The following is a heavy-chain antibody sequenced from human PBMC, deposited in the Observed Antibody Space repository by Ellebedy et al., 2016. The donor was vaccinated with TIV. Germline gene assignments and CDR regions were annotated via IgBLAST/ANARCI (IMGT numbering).Heavy chain of an antibody. V-gene: IGHV3-7*01. CDR2: IKQDGSAK. J-gene: IGHJ6*03. CDR1: GFNFNNYG. Sequence: GESLKISCAGSGFNFNNYGMSWVRQAPGKGLDWVANIKQDGSAKYYVDSVKGRFTISRDNAKNSVYLQMNNLRAEDTAVYYCARRYMDVWGRGTTVTVSS. CDR3: ARRYMDV.